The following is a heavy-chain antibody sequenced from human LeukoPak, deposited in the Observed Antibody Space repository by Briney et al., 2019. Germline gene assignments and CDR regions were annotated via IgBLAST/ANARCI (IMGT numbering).Heavy chain of an antibody. CDR2: IKEDGSAN. V-gene: IGHV3-7*01. D-gene: IGHD5-18*01. J-gene: IGHJ6*04. CDR1: GFTFSGYW. CDR3: ARTRGYSNGYVDV. Sequence: GGSLRLSCAASGFTFSGYWMSWVRQAPRKGLEWVANIKEDGSANQYVDSVKGRFIISRDNAKNSLYLQMNSLRAEDTAVYYCARTRGYSNGYVDVWGKGTTVIVSS.